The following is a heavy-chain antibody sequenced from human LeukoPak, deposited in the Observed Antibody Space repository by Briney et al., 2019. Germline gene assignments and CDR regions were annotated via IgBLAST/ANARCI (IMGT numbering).Heavy chain of an antibody. CDR3: ASGPFYGSGRYYFDY. D-gene: IGHD3-10*01. Sequence: ASVKVSCKASGYTFTGYYMHWVRQAPGQGLEWMGWINPNSGGTNYAQKFQGRVTMTRDTSISTAYMELSRLRSHDTAVYYCASGPFYGSGRYYFDYWGQGTLVTVSS. J-gene: IGHJ4*02. V-gene: IGHV1-2*02. CDR2: INPNSGGT. CDR1: GYTFTGYY.